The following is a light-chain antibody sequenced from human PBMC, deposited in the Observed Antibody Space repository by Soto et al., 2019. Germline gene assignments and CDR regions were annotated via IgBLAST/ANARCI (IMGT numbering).Light chain of an antibody. CDR1: SSDVGSYNR. J-gene: IGLJ1*01. CDR2: EVS. V-gene: IGLV2-18*02. Sequence: QSALTQPPSVSGSPGQSVTISCTGTSSDVGSYNRVSWYQQPPGTAPKLMIYEVSNRPSGVTDRFSGSKSGNTASLTISGLQAEDEADYYCSSYTSSSPLVFGTGTKVTVL. CDR3: SSYTSSSPLV.